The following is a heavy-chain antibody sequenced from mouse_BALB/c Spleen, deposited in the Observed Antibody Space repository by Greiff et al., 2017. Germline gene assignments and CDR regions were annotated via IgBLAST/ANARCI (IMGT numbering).Heavy chain of an antibody. D-gene: IGHD3-2*01. Sequence: VHVKQSGAELVRSGASVKLSCTASGFNIKDYYMHWVKQRPEQGLEWIGWIDPENGDTEYAPKFQGKATMTADTAYNTTYLQLSSLTSEDTAVYYCNALDSSGDVAYWGQGTLVTVSA. CDR3: NALDSSGDVAY. CDR1: GFNIKDYY. V-gene: IGHV14-4*02. J-gene: IGHJ3*01. CDR2: IDPENGDT.